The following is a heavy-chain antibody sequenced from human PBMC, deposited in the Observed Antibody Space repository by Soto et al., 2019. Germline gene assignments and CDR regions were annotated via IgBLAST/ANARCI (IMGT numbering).Heavy chain of an antibody. V-gene: IGHV3-66*01. Sequence: EVQLVESGGGLVQPGGSLRLSCAVSGFTVSSNYMSWVRQAPGKGLEWVSVIYSDGNTYYADSVKGRFTISRDNSKNTLYLQTNSLRVEDTAVYYCARWAAVADYWGQGTLVTVSS. CDR2: IYSDGNT. D-gene: IGHD6-19*01. CDR1: GFTVSSNY. J-gene: IGHJ4*02. CDR3: ARWAAVADY.